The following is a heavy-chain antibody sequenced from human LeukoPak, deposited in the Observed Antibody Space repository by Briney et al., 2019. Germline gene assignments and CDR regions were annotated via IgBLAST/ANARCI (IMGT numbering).Heavy chain of an antibody. CDR2: IYPGDSDT. D-gene: IGHD3-10*01. CDR3: ARQSRDGSKTRGYYFDY. J-gene: IGHJ4*02. V-gene: IGHV5-51*01. Sequence: GESLKIYCQGSGYSFTSYWIGWVRQMPGKGLEWMGIIYPGDSDTRYSPSFQGQVTISADKSISTAYLQWSSLKASDTAMYYCARQSRDGSKTRGYYFDYWGQGTLVTVSS. CDR1: GYSFTSYW.